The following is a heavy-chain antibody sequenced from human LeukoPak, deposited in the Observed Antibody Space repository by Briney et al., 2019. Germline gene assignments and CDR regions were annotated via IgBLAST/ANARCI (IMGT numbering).Heavy chain of an antibody. CDR3: AREVRSSWANFYYYYYMDV. V-gene: IGHV3-23*01. J-gene: IGHJ6*03. CDR1: GFTFNNYA. Sequence: PGGSLRLSCATSGFTFNNYAMNWVRQAPGKGLEWVSSINGRGGSTYYADSVKGRFTISRDNSKNTLYLQMNSLRAEDTAVYYCAREVRSSWANFYYYYYMDVWGKGTTVTISS. D-gene: IGHD6-13*01. CDR2: INGRGGST.